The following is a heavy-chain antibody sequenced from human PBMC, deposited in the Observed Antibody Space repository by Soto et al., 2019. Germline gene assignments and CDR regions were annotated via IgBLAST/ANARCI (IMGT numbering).Heavy chain of an antibody. CDR1: SVSNAW. J-gene: IGHJ3*02. D-gene: IGHD4-17*01. Sequence: SVSNAWMNWVRQAPGKGLEWVGRIKSKTDGGTTDYAAPVKGRFTISRDDSKNTLYLQMNSLKTEDTAVYYCTTGEDPDYCEYVGAFDIWGQGTMVTVSS. CDR2: IKSKTDGGTT. V-gene: IGHV3-15*07. CDR3: TTGEDPDYCEYVGAFDI.